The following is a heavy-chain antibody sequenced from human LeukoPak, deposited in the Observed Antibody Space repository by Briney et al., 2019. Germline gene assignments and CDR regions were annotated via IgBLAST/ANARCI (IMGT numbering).Heavy chain of an antibody. CDR2: IYSGGST. Sequence: PGGSLRLSCAASGFTVSSNYMSWVRQAPGKGLEWVSVIYSGGSTYYADSVKGRFTISRDNSKNTLYLQVNSLRAEDTAVYYCASAEYYYDSREDWGQGTLVTVSS. V-gene: IGHV3-66*01. CDR1: GFTVSSNY. J-gene: IGHJ4*02. D-gene: IGHD3-22*01. CDR3: ASAEYYYDSRED.